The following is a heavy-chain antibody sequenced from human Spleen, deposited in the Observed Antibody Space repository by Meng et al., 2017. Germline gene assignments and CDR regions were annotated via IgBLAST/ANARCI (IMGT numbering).Heavy chain of an antibody. CDR3: ARSNPGLGHAY. CDR2: IYTSGST. J-gene: IGHJ4*02. V-gene: IGHV4-61*02. CDR1: GGSISSGSYY. Sequence: SETLSLTCTVSGGSISSGSYYWSWIRQPAGKGLEWIGRIYTSGSTNYNPSLKSRVTLSLDTSKNQFSLKLSSVTAADTAVYYCARSNPGLGHAYWGQGTLVTVS. D-gene: IGHD2-8*02.